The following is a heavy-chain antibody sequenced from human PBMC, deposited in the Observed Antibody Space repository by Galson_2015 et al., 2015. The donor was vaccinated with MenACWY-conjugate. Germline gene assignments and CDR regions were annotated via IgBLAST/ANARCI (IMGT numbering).Heavy chain of an antibody. D-gene: IGHD3-22*01. V-gene: IGHV4-59*01. CDR1: GSSISSYY. CDR3: ARGFSSGAPPLY. Sequence: ETLSLTCTVSGSSISSYYWSWIRPPPGKGLEWIGYISYSGSTNYNPSLKSRVTISVDTSKNQFSLKLSSVTTADTAVYYCARGFSSGAPPLYWGQGTLVTVSS. CDR2: ISYSGST. J-gene: IGHJ4*02.